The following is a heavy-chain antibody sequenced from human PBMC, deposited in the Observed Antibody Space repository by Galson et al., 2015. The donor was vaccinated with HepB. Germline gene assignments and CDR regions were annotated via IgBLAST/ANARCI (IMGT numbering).Heavy chain of an antibody. Sequence: SVKVSCKASGYTFTSYDINWVRQATGQGLEWMGWMNPNSGNTGYAQKFQGRVTMTRNTSISTAYMELSSLRSEDTAVYYCARGETRSDWFDPWGQGTLVTVSS. J-gene: IGHJ5*02. CDR1: GYTFTSYD. CDR3: ARGETRSDWFDP. CDR2: MNPNSGNT. V-gene: IGHV1-8*01.